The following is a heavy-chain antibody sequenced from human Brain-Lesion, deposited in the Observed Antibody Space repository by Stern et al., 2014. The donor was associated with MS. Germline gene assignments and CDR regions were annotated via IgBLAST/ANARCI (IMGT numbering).Heavy chain of an antibody. CDR2: IYYSGNT. CDR3: AGEEDIRYCSGGSCTGNWFDP. Sequence: VHLVESGPGLVKPSETLSLTCTVAGGSVSSTSYAWAWIRQPPGKGLEWIGTIYYSGNTYYSPSLKSRLTISLATSKNSFSLPLGSVTAADTAVYYCAGEEDIRYCSGGSCTGNWFDPWGQGTLVTVSS. CDR1: GGSVSSTSYA. J-gene: IGHJ5*02. D-gene: IGHD2-15*01. V-gene: IGHV4-39*01.